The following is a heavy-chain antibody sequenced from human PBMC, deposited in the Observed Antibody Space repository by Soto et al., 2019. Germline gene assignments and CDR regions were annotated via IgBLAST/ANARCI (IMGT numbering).Heavy chain of an antibody. CDR3: ARYVGRTGWFDP. D-gene: IGHD5-12*01. CDR2: ISTSSSTI. Sequence: EVQLVESGGGLVQPGGSLRLSCSASGFTFSSYSMSWVRQAPGKGLEWVSYISTSSSTIYHADSVKGRFTISRDNAKNSLYLRMNSLRDEDTAVYYCARYVGRTGWFDPWGQGTLVTVSS. J-gene: IGHJ5*02. CDR1: GFTFSSYS. V-gene: IGHV3-48*02.